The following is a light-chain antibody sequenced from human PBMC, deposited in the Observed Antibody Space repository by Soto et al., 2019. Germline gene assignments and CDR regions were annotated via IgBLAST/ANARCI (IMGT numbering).Light chain of an antibody. CDR3: QQYGGSPLVT. J-gene: IGKJ4*01. V-gene: IGKV3-20*01. Sequence: EVVLTQSPGTLSLSPGERATLSCRASQNVFNNYLAWYQQRPGQSPSLLIYDTSTRATGVPDRFSASGSGTNFTLTISSREPEDFAVYYCQQYGGSPLVTFGGGTKVEIK. CDR1: QNVFNNY. CDR2: DTS.